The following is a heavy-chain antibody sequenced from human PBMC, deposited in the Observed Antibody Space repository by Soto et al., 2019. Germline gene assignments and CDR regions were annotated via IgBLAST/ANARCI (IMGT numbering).Heavy chain of an antibody. CDR2: IYYSGST. J-gene: IGHJ4*02. CDR1: GGSISSYY. Sequence: QVQLQESGPGLVKPSETLSLTCTVSGGSISSYYWSWIRQPPGKGLEWIGYIYYSGSTNYNPSLKSRVTISVDTSKNQFSLKLSSVTAADTAVYYCARGYSSGWYGGGYYFDYWGQGTLVTVSS. D-gene: IGHD6-19*01. V-gene: IGHV4-59*01. CDR3: ARGYSSGWYGGGYYFDY.